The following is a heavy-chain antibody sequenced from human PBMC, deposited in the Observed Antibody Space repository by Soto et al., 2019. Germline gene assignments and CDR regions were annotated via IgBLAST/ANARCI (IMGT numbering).Heavy chain of an antibody. CDR3: ATVSIKYCSGGSCYVSGWFDP. CDR2: FDPEDGET. V-gene: IGHV1-24*01. Sequence: QVQLVQSGAEVKKPGASVKVSCKVSGYTLTELSMHWVRQAPGKGLEWMGGFDPEDGETIYAQKFQGRVTMTEDTSTDTAYMELSSLRSEDTAVYYCATVSIKYCSGGSCYVSGWFDPWGQRTLVTVSS. D-gene: IGHD2-15*01. CDR1: GYTLTELS. J-gene: IGHJ5*02.